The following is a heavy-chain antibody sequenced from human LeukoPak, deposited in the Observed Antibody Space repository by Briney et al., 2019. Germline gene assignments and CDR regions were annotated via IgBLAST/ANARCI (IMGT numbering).Heavy chain of an antibody. J-gene: IGHJ4*02. Sequence: GGSLRLSCAASGFTFSNHALSWVRQAPGKGLEWVSTLTTSGGGIYYYAESVKGRFTVSRDNSKPTLWLQMNSLRAEDTAVYLCARVRGYCSGASCYFDYWGQGTPVTVSS. D-gene: IGHD2-15*01. CDR2: LTTSGGGIY. CDR3: ARVRGYCSGASCYFDY. CDR1: GFTFSNHA. V-gene: IGHV3-23*01.